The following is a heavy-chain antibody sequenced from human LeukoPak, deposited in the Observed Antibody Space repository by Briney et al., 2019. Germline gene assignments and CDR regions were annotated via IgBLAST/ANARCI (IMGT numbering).Heavy chain of an antibody. CDR1: GGSISSGSYY. CDR3: ARTRATISSQGGYMDV. CDR2: IYTSGST. J-gene: IGHJ6*03. Sequence: SSETLSLTCTVSGGSISSGSYYWSWIRQPAGKGLEWIGRIYTSGSTNYNPSLESRVTISVDTSKNQFSLKLSSVTAADTAVYYCARTRATISSQGGYMDVWGKGTTVTVSS. V-gene: IGHV4-61*02. D-gene: IGHD5-12*01.